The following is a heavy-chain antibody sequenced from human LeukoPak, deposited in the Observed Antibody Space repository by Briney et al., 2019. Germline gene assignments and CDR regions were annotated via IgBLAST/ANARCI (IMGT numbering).Heavy chain of an antibody. J-gene: IGHJ4*02. V-gene: IGHV3-30-3*01. CDR2: ISYDGSNK. CDR1: GFTFSSYA. D-gene: IGHD5-12*01. CDR3: AIPWLLPLDY. Sequence: GGSLRLSCAASGFTFSSYAMHWVRQAPGKGLEWVAVISYDGSNKYYADSVKGRFTISRDNSKNTLYLQMNSLRAEDTAVYYCAIPWLLPLDYWGQGTLVTVSS.